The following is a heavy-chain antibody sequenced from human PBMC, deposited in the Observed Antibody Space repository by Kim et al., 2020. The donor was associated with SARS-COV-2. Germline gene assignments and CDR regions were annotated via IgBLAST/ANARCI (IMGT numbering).Heavy chain of an antibody. CDR2: ITWNSGSI. CDR1: GFTFDDYA. D-gene: IGHD6-19*01. V-gene: IGHV3-9*01. J-gene: IGHJ6*02. CDR3: AGWSYYGMDV. Sequence: GGSLRLSCAASGFTFDDYAMEWFRQAPGKGLEWVAGITWNSGSIGYADSVKGRFAISRDNAKNSLYLQMNSLRTEDTALYYCAGWSYYGMDVWGQGTTVTVSS.